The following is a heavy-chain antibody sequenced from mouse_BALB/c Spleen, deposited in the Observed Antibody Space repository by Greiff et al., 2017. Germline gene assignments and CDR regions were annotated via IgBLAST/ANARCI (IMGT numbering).Heavy chain of an antibody. CDR1: GFTFSDYY. V-gene: IGHV5-4*02. Sequence: EVQRVESGGGLVKPGGSLKLSCAASGFTFSDYYMYWVRQTPEKRLEWVATISDGGSYTYYPDSVKGRFTISRDNAKNNLYLQMSSLKSEDTAMYYCARDGDGKAWFAYWGQGTLVTVSA. CDR3: ARDGDGKAWFAY. CDR2: ISDGGSYT. D-gene: IGHD2-1*01. J-gene: IGHJ3*01.